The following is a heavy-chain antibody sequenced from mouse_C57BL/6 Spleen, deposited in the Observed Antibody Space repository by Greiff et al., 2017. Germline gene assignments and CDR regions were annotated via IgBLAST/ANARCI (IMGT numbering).Heavy chain of an antibody. CDR3: ARDDYDLYFDY. CDR1: GYSITSGYY. J-gene: IGHJ2*01. V-gene: IGHV3-6*01. Sequence: ESGPGLVKPSQSLSLTCSVTGYSITSGYYWNWIRQFPGNKLEWMGYISYDGSNNYNPSLKNRISITRDTSKNQFFLKLNSVTTEDTATYYCARDDYDLYFDYWGQGTTLTVSS. D-gene: IGHD2-4*01. CDR2: ISYDGSN.